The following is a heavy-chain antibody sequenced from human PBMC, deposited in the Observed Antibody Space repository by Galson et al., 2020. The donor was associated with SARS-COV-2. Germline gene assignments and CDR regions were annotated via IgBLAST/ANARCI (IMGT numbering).Heavy chain of an antibody. D-gene: IGHD3-10*01. CDR2: ISSSSSYI. V-gene: IGHV3-21*01. CDR3: AVRGLSSYYFDY. J-gene: IGHJ4*02. Sequence: GGSLRLSCAASGFTFSSYSMNWVRQAPGKGLEWVSSISSSSSYIYYADSVKGRFTISRDNAKNSLYLQMNSLRAEDTAVYYCAVRGLSSYYFDYWGQGTLVTVSS. CDR1: GFTFSSYS.